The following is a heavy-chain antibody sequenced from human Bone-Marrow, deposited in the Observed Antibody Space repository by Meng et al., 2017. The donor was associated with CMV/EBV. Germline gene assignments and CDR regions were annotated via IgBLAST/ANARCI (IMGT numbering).Heavy chain of an antibody. D-gene: IGHD2-2*01. J-gene: IGHJ4*02. Sequence: GESLKISCAASGFTFSNYWMSWVRQIPGKGLEWVASIKQDGSERYCAGSLKGRCTISRDNANESLILQLNSLRAEDTAVYYCARDRFVVVPAATPYFDYWGQGIRVTVSS. CDR3: ARDRFVVVPAATPYFDY. V-gene: IGHV3-7*01. CDR2: IKQDGSER. CDR1: GFTFSNYW.